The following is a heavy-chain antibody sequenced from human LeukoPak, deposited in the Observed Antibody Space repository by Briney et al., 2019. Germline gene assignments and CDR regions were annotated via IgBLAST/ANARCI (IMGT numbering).Heavy chain of an antibody. D-gene: IGHD6-13*01. Sequence: SETLSLTCTVSGGFISGYYWSWIRQPPGKGLEWIGHIYYSGSTNYNPSLKSRVTISVDTSKNQFSLKLTSVTAADTAVYYCARRLAADGTVWFDPWGQGTLVTVSS. J-gene: IGHJ5*02. CDR3: ARRLAADGTVWFDP. V-gene: IGHV4-59*01. CDR1: GGFISGYY. CDR2: IYYSGST.